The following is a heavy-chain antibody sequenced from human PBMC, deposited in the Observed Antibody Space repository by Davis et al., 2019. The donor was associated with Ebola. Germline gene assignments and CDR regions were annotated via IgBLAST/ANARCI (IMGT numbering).Heavy chain of an antibody. Sequence: AASVKLSCKAFGYSSLTYGISWVRQAPGQGLEWMGWISAFKGKTHYAQKFQGRVTVTRDTSTTTVYMDLSSLRSEDTALYYCTTPGGQDSGYDVFDIWGQGTMVTVSS. D-gene: IGHD5-12*01. J-gene: IGHJ3*02. CDR2: ISAFKGKT. CDR1: GYSSLTYG. CDR3: TTPGGQDSGYDVFDI. V-gene: IGHV1-18*04.